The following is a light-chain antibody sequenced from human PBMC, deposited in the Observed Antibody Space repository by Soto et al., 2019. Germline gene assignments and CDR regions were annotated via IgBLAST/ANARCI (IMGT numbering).Light chain of an antibody. Sequence: DIQMTQSPSSLSASVGDRVTITCRASQNXNNYLNWYQQKPGKAPKLMIYAASTLQRGVPSRFSGSGSGTDFTLTISSLQPEDFATYYCQQSYSSPRTFGQGTKVEIK. CDR3: QQSYSSPRT. CDR2: AAS. J-gene: IGKJ1*01. V-gene: IGKV1-39*01. CDR1: QNXNNY.